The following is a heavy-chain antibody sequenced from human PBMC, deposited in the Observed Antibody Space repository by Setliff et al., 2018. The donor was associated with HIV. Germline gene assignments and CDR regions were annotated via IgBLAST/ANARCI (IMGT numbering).Heavy chain of an antibody. CDR2: ISYDGSNK. V-gene: IGHV3-30*07. J-gene: IGHJ5*02. Sequence: GGSLRLSCAASGFIFSSYAMHWVRQAPGKGLEWVAVISYDGSNKYYADSVKGRFTISRDNAKNSLYLQMTSLRAEDTAIYYCATFRGITTPNWFDPWGQGTLVTVSS. D-gene: IGHD3-10*01. CDR1: GFIFSSYA. CDR3: ATFRGITTPNWFDP.